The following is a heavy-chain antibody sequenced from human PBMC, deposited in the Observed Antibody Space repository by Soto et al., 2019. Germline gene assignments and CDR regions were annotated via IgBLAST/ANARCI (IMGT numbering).Heavy chain of an antibody. V-gene: IGHV3-23*01. Sequence: ESGGGLVQPGGSLRLSCAASGFTFSSYAMSWVRQAPGKGLEWVSAISGSGGSTYYADSVKGRFTISRDNSKNTLYLQMNSLRAEDTAVYYCAKRRVDTAMVGGFYGMDVWGQGTTVTVSS. J-gene: IGHJ6*02. D-gene: IGHD5-18*01. CDR3: AKRRVDTAMVGGFYGMDV. CDR2: ISGSGGST. CDR1: GFTFSSYA.